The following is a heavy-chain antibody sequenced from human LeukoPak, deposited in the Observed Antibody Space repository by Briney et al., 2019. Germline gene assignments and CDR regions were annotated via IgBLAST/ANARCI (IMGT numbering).Heavy chain of an antibody. V-gene: IGHV3-23*01. CDR2: IIGIGGST. CDR3: AKDPGGGSYYFDS. Sequence: GGSLRLSCAASGFTFNTYAMTWVRQAPGKGLEWDSSIIGIGGSTYYADSVKGRFTISRDNSKSTLHLHMNSLRAEDTAVYFCAKDPGGGSYYFDSWGQGTQVTVSS. CDR1: GFTFNTYA. J-gene: IGHJ4*02. D-gene: IGHD5-12*01.